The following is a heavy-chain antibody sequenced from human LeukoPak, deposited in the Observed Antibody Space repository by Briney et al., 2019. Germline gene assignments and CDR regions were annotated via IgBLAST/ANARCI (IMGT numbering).Heavy chain of an antibody. Sequence: GGSLRLSCAASGFTFSSYAMSWVRQAPGKGLEWVSAISGSGGSTYYADSVKGRFTISRDNSKNTLYLQMNSLRAEDTAVYYCAKGRDIVVVPAAMPLDYWGQGTLVTVSS. V-gene: IGHV3-23*01. D-gene: IGHD2-2*01. CDR2: ISGSGGST. CDR1: GFTFSSYA. J-gene: IGHJ4*02. CDR3: AKGRDIVVVPAAMPLDY.